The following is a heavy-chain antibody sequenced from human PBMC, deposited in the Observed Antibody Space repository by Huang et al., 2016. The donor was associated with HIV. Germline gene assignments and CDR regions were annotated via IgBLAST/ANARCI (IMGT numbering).Heavy chain of an antibody. J-gene: IGHJ4*02. V-gene: IGHV4-39*01. CDR1: GSSISSSYY. CDR3: ARPLTGTTALGY. Sequence: QLQLQESGPGLVKPSETLSLTCTVSGSSISSSYYWGWIRQPPGKGLEWIGNIYYSGNISCNPSLKGRVTISVDTSKNHISLKVDSVTAADTAVYYCARPLTGTTALGYWGQGTLVTVSS. CDR2: IYYSGNI. D-gene: IGHD1-20*01.